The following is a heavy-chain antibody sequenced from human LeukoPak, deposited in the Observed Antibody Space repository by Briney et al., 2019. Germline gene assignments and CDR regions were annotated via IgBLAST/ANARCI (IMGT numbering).Heavy chain of an antibody. Sequence: GSLRLFWASFPLTFKSAWVTRGRQISGKGPGLGGHIKSRTDGGTTDYAAPVKGRFTVSRDDSKSTVYLQMNSLKTEDSAVYFCATEFYSNGYNYWGRGTLVTVSS. D-gene: IGHD5-24*01. J-gene: IGHJ4*02. V-gene: IGHV3-15*01. CDR1: PLTFKSAW. CDR2: IKSRTDGGTT. CDR3: ATEFYSNGYNY.